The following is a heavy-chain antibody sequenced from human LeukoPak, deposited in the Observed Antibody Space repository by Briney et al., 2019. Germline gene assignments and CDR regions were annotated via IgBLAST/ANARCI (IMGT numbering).Heavy chain of an antibody. CDR3: ARGRSSSSWYRYYYYYMDV. D-gene: IGHD6-13*01. CDR1: GGSISSYY. Sequence: SETLSLTCSVSGGSISSYYWSWIRQPPGKGLEWIGYIYYSGSTNYNPSLKSRVTIPVDTSKNQFSLKLSSVTAADTAVYYCARGRSSSSWYRYYYYYMDVWGKGTTVTISS. J-gene: IGHJ6*03. CDR2: IYYSGST. V-gene: IGHV4-59*12.